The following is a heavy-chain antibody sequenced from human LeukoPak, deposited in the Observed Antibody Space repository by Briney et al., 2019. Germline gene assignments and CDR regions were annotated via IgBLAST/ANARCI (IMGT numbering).Heavy chain of an antibody. J-gene: IGHJ5*02. D-gene: IGHD4-11*01. CDR2: ISSSSSTI. CDR1: GFTFSSYS. V-gene: IGHV3-48*01. Sequence: GGSLRLSCAASGFTFSSYSMNWVRQAPGKGLEWVSYISSSSSTIYYADSVKGRFTISRDNAKNSLYLQMSSLRAEDTAVYYCARKTTGWFDPWGQGTLVTVSS. CDR3: ARKTTGWFDP.